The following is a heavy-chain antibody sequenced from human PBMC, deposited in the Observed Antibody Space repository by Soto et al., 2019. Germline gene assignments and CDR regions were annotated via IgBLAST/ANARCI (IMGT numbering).Heavy chain of an antibody. Sequence: GESLKISCAASGFTFSSYAMHWVRQAPGKGLEYVSAISSNGGSTYYANSVKGRFTISRDNSKNTLYLQMGSLRAEDMAVYYCARGGARIAAAGTTFDYWGQGTLVTVSS. CDR2: ISSNGGST. J-gene: IGHJ4*02. CDR1: GFTFSSYA. D-gene: IGHD6-13*01. V-gene: IGHV3-64*01. CDR3: ARGGARIAAAGTTFDY.